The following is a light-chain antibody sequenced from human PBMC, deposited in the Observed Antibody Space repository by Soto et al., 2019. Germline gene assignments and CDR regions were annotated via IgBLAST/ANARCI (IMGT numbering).Light chain of an antibody. CDR3: QHYGDSSWT. CDR2: GTS. V-gene: IGKV3-20*01. Sequence: EIVLTQSPGTLSLSPGERATLSCRASQSIPSNTLLTWFQQKPGQAPRLLIFGTSNRAPGIPDRFSGSGSGTDFTLTISRLEPEDFAVYYCQHYGDSSWTFGQGTKVDIK. J-gene: IGKJ1*01. CDR1: QSIPSNTL.